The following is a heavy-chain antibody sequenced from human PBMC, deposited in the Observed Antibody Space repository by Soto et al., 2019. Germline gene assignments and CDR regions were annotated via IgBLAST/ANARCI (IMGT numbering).Heavy chain of an antibody. CDR1: GWSFSVYY. CDR3: ARDEHYYDSSGQSPYYYGMDV. D-gene: IGHD3-22*01. CDR2: ISHSTST. J-gene: IGHJ6*02. Sequence: SETLCLTCRFYGWSFSVYYWGWIRPPAGEGLGWIGEISHSTSTNYNPSLKSRVTISLDTSKNQFSRKLNSVTAADTAVYYCARDEHYYDSSGQSPYYYGMDVWGQGTTVTVSS. V-gene: IGHV4-34*01.